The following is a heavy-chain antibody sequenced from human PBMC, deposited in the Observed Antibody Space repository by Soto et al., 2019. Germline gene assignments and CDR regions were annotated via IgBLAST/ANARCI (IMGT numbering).Heavy chain of an antibody. CDR2: ISGSGGST. CDR3: AGARQWLAQEDY. D-gene: IGHD6-19*01. V-gene: IGHV3-23*01. J-gene: IGHJ4*02. CDR1: GFTFSSYA. Sequence: EVQLLESGGGLVQPGGSLRLSCAASGFTFSSYAMSWVHQAPGKGLEWVSAISGSGGSTYYADSVKGRFTISRDNSKNTLYLQMNSLRAEDTAVYYCAGARQWLAQEDYWGQGTLVTVSS.